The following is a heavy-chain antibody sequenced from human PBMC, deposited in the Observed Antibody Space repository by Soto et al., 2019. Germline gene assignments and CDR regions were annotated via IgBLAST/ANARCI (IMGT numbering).Heavy chain of an antibody. CDR1: GYTFTYYH. V-gene: IGHV3-48*04. Sequence: GASVKVSCKTSGYTFTYYHIHWVRQAPGKGLEWVSYISGGSRAIYYADSVKGRFTISRDNAKNSVYLQMNSLRAEDTAVYYCARFPGKGNSYNWFDPWGQGTLVTVSS. J-gene: IGHJ5*02. CDR2: ISGGSRAI. CDR3: ARFPGKGNSYNWFDP.